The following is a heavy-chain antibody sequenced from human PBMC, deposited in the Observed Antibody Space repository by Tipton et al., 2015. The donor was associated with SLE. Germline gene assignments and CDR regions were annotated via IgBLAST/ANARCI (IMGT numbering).Heavy chain of an antibody. CDR2: TYYRSKWYS. Sequence: GLVKPSQTLSLTCAISGDSVSTNSAAWTWIRQSPSRGLEWLGRTYYRSKWYSDYAVSVKSRITINPDTSKNQFSLQLNSVTPEDTDVYYCARVWGTGSRGVDYWGQGTLVTVSS. CDR3: ARVWGTGSRGVDY. CDR1: GDSVSTNSAA. D-gene: IGHD2-2*01. V-gene: IGHV6-1*01. J-gene: IGHJ4*02.